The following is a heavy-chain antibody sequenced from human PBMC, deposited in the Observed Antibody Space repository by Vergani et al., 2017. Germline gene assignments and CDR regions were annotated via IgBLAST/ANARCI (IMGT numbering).Heavy chain of an antibody. CDR2: TYYSGST. CDR3: ARVSYYYYMAF. D-gene: IGHD2/OR15-2a*01. V-gene: IGHV4-59*01. Sequence: QVQLLESGPGLVKPSGTLSLTCTVSGGSIRRYYCSWIRQPPGKGLEWIGYTYYSGSTNYNPSLKSRVTISVDTSKYQFSLKLSSVTAADTAVYYCARVSYYYYMAFWGKGTTVTVSS. CDR1: GGSIRRYY. J-gene: IGHJ6*03.